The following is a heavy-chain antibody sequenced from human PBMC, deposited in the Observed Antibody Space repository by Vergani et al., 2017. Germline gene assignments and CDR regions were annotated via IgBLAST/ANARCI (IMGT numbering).Heavy chain of an antibody. Sequence: EVHLLESGGGLLQPGGSLRLSCAASGFAFSTYAMTWVRQTPAKGLEWVSAISGSGRSIYYADSVKGRFTISRDNSKNTLYLEMNALRAEDTAVYYCARDFLTRVTTLDYYYMGVWGKGTTVTVSS. J-gene: IGHJ6*03. D-gene: IGHD1-1*01. CDR3: ARDFLTRVTTLDYYYMGV. CDR1: GFAFSTYA. CDR2: ISGSGRSI. V-gene: IGHV3-23*01.